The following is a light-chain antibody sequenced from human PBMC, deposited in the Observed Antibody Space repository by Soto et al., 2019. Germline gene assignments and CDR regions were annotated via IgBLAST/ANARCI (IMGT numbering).Light chain of an antibody. J-gene: IGLJ2*01. CDR2: GNS. CDR3: QYYDSSLSGSV. V-gene: IGLV1-40*01. CDR1: SSNIGAGYD. Sequence: QSVLTQPPSVSGAPGQSVTISCTGSSSNIGAGYDVHWYQQLPGTAPKLPIYGNSNRPSGVPDRFSGSKSGTSASLAITGLQAEDEADYYCQYYDSSLSGSVFGGGTKLTVL.